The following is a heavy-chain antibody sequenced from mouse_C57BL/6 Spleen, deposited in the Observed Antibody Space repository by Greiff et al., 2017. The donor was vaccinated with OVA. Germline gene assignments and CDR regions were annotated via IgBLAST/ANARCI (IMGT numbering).Heavy chain of an antibody. CDR1: GYTFTSYW. Sequence: QVQLQQPGTELVKPGASVKLSCKASGYTFTSYWMHWVRQRPGQGLEWIGNINPSNGGTNYNEKFKSKATLTVDKSSSTAYMQLSSLTSEDSAVYYCARVGGSYYAMDYWGQGTSVTVSS. CDR2: INPSNGGT. CDR3: ARVGGSYYAMDY. J-gene: IGHJ4*01. V-gene: IGHV1-53*01. D-gene: IGHD1-1*02.